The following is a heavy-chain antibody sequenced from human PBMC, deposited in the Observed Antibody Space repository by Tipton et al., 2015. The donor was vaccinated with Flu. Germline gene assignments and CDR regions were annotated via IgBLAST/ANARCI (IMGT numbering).Heavy chain of an antibody. D-gene: IGHD2/OR15-2a*01. CDR2: ISSDGRTP. CDR3: VRESKNQYYGMDV. Sequence: SLRLSCAASGFTFSNYWMHWVRQAPGKGLVWVSRISSDGRTPTYGDSVKGRITISRDNAKNTLYLQMSRLRAEDTAVYYCVRESKNQYYGMDVWGQGTTVTVSS. V-gene: IGHV3-74*03. J-gene: IGHJ6*02. CDR1: GFTFSNYW.